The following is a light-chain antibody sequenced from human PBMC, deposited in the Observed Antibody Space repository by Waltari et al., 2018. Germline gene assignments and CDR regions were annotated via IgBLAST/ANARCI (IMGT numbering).Light chain of an antibody. J-gene: IGLJ1*01. CDR2: GDT. CDR3: QVWVSRTDHYV. CDR1: DIGGRT. V-gene: IGLV3-21*03. Sequence: SYVLTQPPSVSVAPGKTARIACGLNDIGGRTVNWYQQKPGQAPVLVVDGDTDRPSGIPERFFGSTSGNSATLTISRVEAGDEADYYCQVWVSRTDHYVFGTGTKVTVL.